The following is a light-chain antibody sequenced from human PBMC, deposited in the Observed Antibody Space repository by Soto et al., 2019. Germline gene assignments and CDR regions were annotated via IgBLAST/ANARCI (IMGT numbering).Light chain of an antibody. J-gene: IGLJ3*02. V-gene: IGLV2-14*01. CDR3: SSYTSSSTLPTV. CDR2: VVS. Sequence: QSVLTQPASVSGSPGQSITISCTGTSSDVGGYNYVSWYQQHPGKAPKLMIYVVSNRPSGVSNRFSGSKSGNTASLTIAGLQAEDEADYYCSSYTSSSTLPTVFGGGTKLTVL. CDR1: SSDVGGYNY.